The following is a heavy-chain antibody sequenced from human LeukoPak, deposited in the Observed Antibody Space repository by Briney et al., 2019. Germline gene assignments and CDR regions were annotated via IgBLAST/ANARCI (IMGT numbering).Heavy chain of an antibody. J-gene: IGHJ4*02. CDR3: ARDLSERSKPY. CDR2: ISGSGGSA. D-gene: IGHD3-10*01. CDR1: GFIFRSYG. Sequence: GGSLRLSCAASGFIFRSYGMSWVRQAPGKGLEWVSGISGSGGSANYADSVKGRFTISRDNSKNTLYLQMNSLRAEDTAVYYCARDLSERSKPYWGQGTLVTVSS. V-gene: IGHV3-23*01.